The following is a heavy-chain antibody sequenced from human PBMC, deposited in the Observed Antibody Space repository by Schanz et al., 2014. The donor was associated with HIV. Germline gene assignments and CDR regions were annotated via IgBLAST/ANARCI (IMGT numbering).Heavy chain of an antibody. V-gene: IGHV3-33*08. CDR1: GFTFSIYT. D-gene: IGHD3-10*01. CDR3: ARENPLYYYLHGGPFDI. CDR2: IWYDGTDK. Sequence: VQLVESGGGLVKPGGSLRLSCAASGFTFSIYTLTWVRQAPGKGLEWVAVIWYDGTDKYYAGSVKGRFTISRDNSQNTMYLQMNRLRAEDTAVYYCARENPLYYYLHGGPFDIWGQGTMVTVSS. J-gene: IGHJ3*02.